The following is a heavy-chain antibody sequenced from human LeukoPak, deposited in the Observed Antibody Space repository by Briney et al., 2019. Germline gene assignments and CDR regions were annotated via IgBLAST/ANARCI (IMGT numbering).Heavy chain of an antibody. CDR2: ISSSSSYI. D-gene: IGHD2-2*01. V-gene: IGHV3-21*01. CDR1: GFPFSSYS. Sequence: GGSLRLSCAASGFPFSSYSMTWVRQAPGKGLEWVSSISSSSSYIYYADSVKGRFTISRDNAKNSLYLQVNSLRAEDTAVYYCATLYCSSTSCYDYWGQGALVTVSS. J-gene: IGHJ4*02. CDR3: ATLYCSSTSCYDY.